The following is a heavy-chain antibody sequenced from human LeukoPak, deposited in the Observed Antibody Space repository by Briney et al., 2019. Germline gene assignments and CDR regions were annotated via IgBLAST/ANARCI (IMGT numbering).Heavy chain of an antibody. J-gene: IGHJ3*02. CDR3: ARQGDGDAFDI. Sequence: GGSLRLSCAASGFTFSSYSMNWVRQAPGKGLEWVSSISSSSSYIYYADSVKGRFTISRDNAKNSLYLQMNSLRAEDTAVYYCARQGDGDAFDIWGQGTMVTASS. D-gene: IGHD2-21*01. V-gene: IGHV3-21*01. CDR2: ISSSSSYI. CDR1: GFTFSSYS.